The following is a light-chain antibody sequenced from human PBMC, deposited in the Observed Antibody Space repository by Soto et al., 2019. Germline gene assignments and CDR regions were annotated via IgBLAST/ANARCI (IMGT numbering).Light chain of an antibody. Sequence: IQLTQSPSSLSSSVGDRVILTCRASQTISAYLNWYQHRPGKAPKLLSDVASRLQSGVPSRFSGSGLGTDFTLTISALKPEDFATYYCQQTYNSPVTFGQGTKVDIK. CDR3: QQTYNSPVT. V-gene: IGKV1-39*01. J-gene: IGKJ1*01. CDR2: VAS. CDR1: QTISAY.